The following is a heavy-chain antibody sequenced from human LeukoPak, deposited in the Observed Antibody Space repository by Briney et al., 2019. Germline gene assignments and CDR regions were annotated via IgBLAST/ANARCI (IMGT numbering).Heavy chain of an antibody. Sequence: SQTLSLTCTVSGGSISSGGYYWSWIRQHPGKGLEWIGYIYYSGSTYYNPSLKSRVTISVNTSKNQFSLKLSSVTAADTAVYYCARQGYSYGSNWFDPWGQGTLVTVSS. CDR3: ARQGYSYGSNWFDP. V-gene: IGHV4-31*03. J-gene: IGHJ5*02. CDR1: GGSISSGGYY. CDR2: IYYSGST. D-gene: IGHD5-18*01.